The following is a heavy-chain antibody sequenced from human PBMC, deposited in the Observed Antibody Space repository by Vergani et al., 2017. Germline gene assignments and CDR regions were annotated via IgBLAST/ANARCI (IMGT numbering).Heavy chain of an antibody. J-gene: IGHJ4*02. CDR3: AKESPAGYSSSYFFDY. D-gene: IGHD6-6*01. V-gene: IGHV3-23*04. CDR1: GFTFSSYA. CDR2: ISGSGGST. Sequence: VQLVESGGGVVQPGRSLRLSCAASGFTFSSYAMSWVRQAPGKGLEWVSAISGSGGSTYYADSVKGRFTISRDNSKNTLYLQMNSLRAEDTAVYYCAKESPAGYSSSYFFDYWGQGTLVTVSS.